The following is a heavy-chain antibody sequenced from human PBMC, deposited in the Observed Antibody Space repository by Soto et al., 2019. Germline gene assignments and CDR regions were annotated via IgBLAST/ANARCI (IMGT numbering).Heavy chain of an antibody. D-gene: IGHD6-13*01. V-gene: IGHV3-48*01. CDR2: ISSSSSTI. J-gene: IGHJ4*02. Sequence: GGSLRLSCAASGFTFSSYSMNWVRQAPGKGLEWVSYISSSSSTIYYADSVKGRFTISRDNAKNSLYLQMNSLRAEDTAVYYCARENRAAAEGGDYWGQGTLVTVSS. CDR1: GFTFSSYS. CDR3: ARENRAAAEGGDY.